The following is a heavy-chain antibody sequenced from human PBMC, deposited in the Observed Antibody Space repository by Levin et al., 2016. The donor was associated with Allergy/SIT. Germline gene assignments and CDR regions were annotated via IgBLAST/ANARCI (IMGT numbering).Heavy chain of an antibody. CDR2: IYYRGNT. CDR3: ARGLQGESRSSPTMYYFDY. V-gene: IGHV4-31*03. D-gene: IGHD6-6*01. J-gene: IGHJ4*02. CDR1: GGSIRSGSFY. Sequence: SETLSLTCTVSGGSIRSGSFYWSWIRQLPGKGLEWIGYIYYRGNTFYNPSLESRVTISLDRSKNQFSLTLRSVTAADTAIYTCARGLQGESRSSPTMYYFDYWGQGTLATVSS.